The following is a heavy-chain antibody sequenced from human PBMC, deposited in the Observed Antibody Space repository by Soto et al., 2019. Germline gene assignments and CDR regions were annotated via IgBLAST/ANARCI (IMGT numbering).Heavy chain of an antibody. CDR1: GGSISSYY. CDR3: ARHADYYDSSGYHDAFDI. J-gene: IGHJ3*02. V-gene: IGHV4-59*08. Sequence: SETLSLTCTVSGGSISSYYWSWIRQPPGKGLEWIGYIYYSGSTNYNPSLKSRVTISVDTSKNQFSLKLSSVTAADTAVYYCARHADYYDSSGYHDAFDIRGQGTMVTVSS. D-gene: IGHD3-22*01. CDR2: IYYSGST.